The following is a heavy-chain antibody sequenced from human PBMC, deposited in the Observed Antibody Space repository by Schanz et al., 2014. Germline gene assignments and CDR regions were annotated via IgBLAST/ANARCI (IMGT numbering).Heavy chain of an antibody. CDR1: GFIVSSTY. CDR2: IYSGVST. Sequence: EVQLVESGGDLVQPGGSQRLSCAASGFIVSSTYMTWVRQAPGKGLEWVSIIYSGVSTYYADSVKGRFTISRDNSKNTLYLQMNSLRAEDTAVYYCAKDVRPVANTVHFCYMDVWGQGTTVTVSS. D-gene: IGHD6-19*01. CDR3: AKDVRPVANTVHFCYMDV. J-gene: IGHJ6*02. V-gene: IGHV3-66*01.